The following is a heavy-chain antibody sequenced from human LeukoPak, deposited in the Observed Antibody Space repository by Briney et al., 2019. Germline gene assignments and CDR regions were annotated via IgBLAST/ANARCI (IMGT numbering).Heavy chain of an antibody. Sequence: SETLSLTCAVSGGSISSSNWWSWVRQPPGKGLEWIGYISYRGTTNYNPSLKSRVTISVDTSKNQFSLRLSSVTAADTAVYYCTRGGELMNFWGQGTLVTVSS. CDR2: ISYRGTT. J-gene: IGHJ4*02. CDR3: TRGGELMNF. CDR1: GGSISSSNW. D-gene: IGHD1-26*01. V-gene: IGHV4-4*02.